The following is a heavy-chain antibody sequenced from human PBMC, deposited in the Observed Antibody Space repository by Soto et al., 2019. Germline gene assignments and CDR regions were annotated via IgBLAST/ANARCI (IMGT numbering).Heavy chain of an antibody. J-gene: IGHJ6*02. CDR1: GVTFSSYS. V-gene: IGHV3-48*02. Sequence: PGGSLRLSCAASGVTFSSYSMNWVRQAPGKGLEWVSYISSSSSTIYYADSVKGRFTISRDNAKNSLYLQMNSLRDEDTAVYYCAGRGVGYALVHYYGMDVWGQGTTVTVSS. CDR3: AGRGVGYALVHYYGMDV. CDR2: ISSSSSTI. D-gene: IGHD5-12*01.